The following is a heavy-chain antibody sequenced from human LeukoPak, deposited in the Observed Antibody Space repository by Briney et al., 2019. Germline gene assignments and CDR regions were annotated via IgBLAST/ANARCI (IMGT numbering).Heavy chain of an antibody. CDR1: GGSFSGYY. J-gene: IGHJ6*03. CDR3: ARDSLYYYYYYMDA. D-gene: IGHD2-15*01. CDR2: INHSGST. V-gene: IGHV4-34*01. Sequence: PSETLSLTCAVSGGSFSGYYWSWFRQPPGKGLEWIGEINHSGSTNYNPSLKSRVTISVDTSKNQFSLKLSSVTAADTAVYYCARDSLYYYYYYMDAWGKGTTVTVSS.